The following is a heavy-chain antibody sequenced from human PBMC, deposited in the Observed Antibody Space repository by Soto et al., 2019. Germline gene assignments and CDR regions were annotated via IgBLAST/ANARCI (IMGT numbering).Heavy chain of an antibody. J-gene: IGHJ4*02. Sequence: HPGGSLRLSCAASGFTVSSNYMSWVRQAPGKGLEWVSVIYSGGSTYYADSMKGRFTVSRDNAKNSVYLEMNSLSAEDTAVYYCARESEDLTSNFDYWGQGTLVTVSS. CDR2: IYSGGST. CDR1: GFTVSSNY. V-gene: IGHV3-53*01. CDR3: ARESEDLTSNFDY.